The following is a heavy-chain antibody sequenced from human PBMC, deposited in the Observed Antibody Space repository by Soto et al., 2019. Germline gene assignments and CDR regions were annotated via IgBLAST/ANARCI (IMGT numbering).Heavy chain of an antibody. CDR3: ARRVATANYYYCGMDV. CDR1: GGSISSSNW. Sequence: QVQLQESGPGLVKPSGTLSLTCAVSGGSISSSNWWSWVRQPPGKGLEWSGEIYHSGSTNYNPSLKSRVTHSVDKPKSQFPLQLSSVTAADAAVYYCARRVATANYYYCGMDVWGQGTTVTVSS. V-gene: IGHV4-4*02. J-gene: IGHJ6*02. CDR2: IYHSGST. D-gene: IGHD2-21*02.